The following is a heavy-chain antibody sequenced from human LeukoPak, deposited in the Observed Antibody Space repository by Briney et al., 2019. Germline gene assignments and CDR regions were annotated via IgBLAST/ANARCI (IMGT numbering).Heavy chain of an antibody. CDR2: IYYSGST. CDR1: GGSISSSSYY. CDR3: ARVTPFGVVTQFLRRYYYYMDV. Sequence: SETLSLTCTVSGGSISSSSYYWGWIRQPPGKGLEWIGSIYYSGSTYYNPSLKSRVTISVDTSKNQFSLKLSSVTAADTAVYYCARVTPFGVVTQFLRRYYYYMDVWGKGTTVTVSS. D-gene: IGHD3-3*01. J-gene: IGHJ6*03. V-gene: IGHV4-39*07.